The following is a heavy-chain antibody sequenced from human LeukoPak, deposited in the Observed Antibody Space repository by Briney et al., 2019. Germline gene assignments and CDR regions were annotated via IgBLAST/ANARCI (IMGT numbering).Heavy chain of an antibody. J-gene: IGHJ3*01. D-gene: IGHD4-17*01. CDR1: GFIFSVYW. Sequence: GGSLRLSCVGSGFIFSVYWMAWVRQAPGKGPEWVANINEDGSEERYVDSVRGRFTISRDNTKNSVFLQMNSLRDDDTATYYCARDPNGDYVGAFDFWGQGTMVTVSS. CDR2: INEDGSEE. CDR3: ARDPNGDYVGAFDF. V-gene: IGHV3-7*01.